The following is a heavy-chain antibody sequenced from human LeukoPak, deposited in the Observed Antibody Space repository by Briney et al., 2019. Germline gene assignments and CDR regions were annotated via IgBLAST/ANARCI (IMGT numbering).Heavy chain of an antibody. J-gene: IGHJ3*02. V-gene: IGHV1-69*13. D-gene: IGHD2-2*01. Sequence: SVKVSCKASGGTFSSYAISWVRQAPGQGLEWMGGIIPIFGTANYAQKFHGRVTITADESTSTAYMELSSLRSEDTAVYYCARDSIVVVPAATYHAFDIWGQGTMVTVSS. CDR3: ARDSIVVVPAATYHAFDI. CDR1: GGTFSSYA. CDR2: IIPIFGTA.